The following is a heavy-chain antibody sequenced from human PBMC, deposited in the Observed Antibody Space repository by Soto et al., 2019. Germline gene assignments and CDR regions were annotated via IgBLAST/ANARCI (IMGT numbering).Heavy chain of an antibody. V-gene: IGHV3-23*01. Sequence: GGSLRLSCAASGFTFSSYTMNWVRQAPGKGLEWVSTFVGSTGSTFYADSVKGRFTISRDDSKNTLYLQMNSLRAEDTAVYYCAKRHTTVATPANYFGYWGQGTLVTVSS. D-gene: IGHD1-1*01. CDR2: FVGSTGST. CDR3: AKRHTTVATPANYFGY. J-gene: IGHJ4*02. CDR1: GFTFSSYT.